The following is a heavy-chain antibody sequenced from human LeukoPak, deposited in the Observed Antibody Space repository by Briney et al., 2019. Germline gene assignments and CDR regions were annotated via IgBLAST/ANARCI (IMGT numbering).Heavy chain of an antibody. CDR1: GFTFSSYS. D-gene: IGHD4-17*01. CDR3: ARDDGDYEAGY. Sequence: GGSLRLSCAASGFTFSSYSMIWVRQAPGKGLEWVSYISSSSSTIYYADSVKGRFTISRDSAKNSLYLQLNSLRAEDTAVYYCARDDGDYEAGYWGQGTLVTVSS. J-gene: IGHJ4*02. V-gene: IGHV3-48*04. CDR2: ISSSSSTI.